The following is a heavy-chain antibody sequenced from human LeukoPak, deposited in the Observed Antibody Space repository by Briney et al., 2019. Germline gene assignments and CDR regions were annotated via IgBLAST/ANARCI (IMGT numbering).Heavy chain of an antibody. CDR3: ARASYGSGSYYEDYFYYMDV. J-gene: IGHJ6*03. V-gene: IGHV4-61*02. CDR2: VYTTGST. CDR1: GGSLSSDNYY. D-gene: IGHD3-10*01. Sequence: SETLSLTCSVSGGSLSSDNYYWNWIRQPAGKGLEWIGRVYTTGSTNYNPSLKSRVTISVDTSKNQFSLKVSSVTAPDTAVYYCARASYGSGSYYEDYFYYMDVWGKGTTVTISS.